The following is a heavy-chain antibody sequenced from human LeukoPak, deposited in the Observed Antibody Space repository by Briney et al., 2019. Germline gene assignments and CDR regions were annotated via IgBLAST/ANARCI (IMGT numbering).Heavy chain of an antibody. J-gene: IGHJ4*02. CDR3: AKDSPDSSGLFDY. D-gene: IGHD3-22*01. CDR1: GFTFDDYA. CDR2: ISWNSGSI. Sequence: PGGSLRLSCAASGFTFDDYAMHWVRQAPGKGLEWVSGISWNSGSIGYADSVKGRFTISRDNAKNSLYLQMNSLRAEDTALYYCAKDSPDSSGLFDYWGQGTLVTVSS. V-gene: IGHV3-9*01.